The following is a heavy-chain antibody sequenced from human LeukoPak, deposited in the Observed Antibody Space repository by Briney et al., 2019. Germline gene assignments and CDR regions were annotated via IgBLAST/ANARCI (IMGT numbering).Heavy chain of an antibody. Sequence: SETLSLTCTVSGGSISSYYWSWIRQPPGKGLGWIGYIYYSGSTNYNPSLKSRVTMSVDTSKNQFSLKLSSVTAADTAVYYCARADYGDSAYAFDVWGQGTMVTVS. CDR3: ARADYGDSAYAFDV. CDR2: IYYSGST. D-gene: IGHD4-17*01. J-gene: IGHJ3*01. V-gene: IGHV4-59*01. CDR1: GGSISSYY.